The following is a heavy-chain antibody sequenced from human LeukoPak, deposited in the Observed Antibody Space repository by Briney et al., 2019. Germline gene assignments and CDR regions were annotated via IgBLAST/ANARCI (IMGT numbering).Heavy chain of an antibody. J-gene: IGHJ4*02. CDR2: IKEDGKKI. CDR1: GFSFSGFW. D-gene: IGHD1-14*01. V-gene: IGHV3-7*01. CDR3: ARDQNWNHDF. Sequence: GGSLRPSCAASGFSFSGFWMSWLRQAPGKGLEWVANIKEDGKKIYQVDSLKGRFTISGDNAKNSLFLQMNSLRVEDTAIYYCARDQNWNHDFWGQGTLVTVSS.